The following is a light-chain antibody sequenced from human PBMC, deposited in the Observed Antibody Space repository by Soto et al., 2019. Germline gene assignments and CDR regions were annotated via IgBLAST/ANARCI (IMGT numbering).Light chain of an antibody. CDR3: HQRSNWPIT. Sequence: EVVLTQSPATLSLSPGERATLSCRASQSVRTSLAWYQHKPGQAPRLVIYDASLRATGIPDRFSGSGSGTDFTLTISSLEPEDFAVYYCHQRSNWPITFGQGTRLEIK. CDR2: DAS. V-gene: IGKV3-11*01. J-gene: IGKJ5*01. CDR1: QSVRTS.